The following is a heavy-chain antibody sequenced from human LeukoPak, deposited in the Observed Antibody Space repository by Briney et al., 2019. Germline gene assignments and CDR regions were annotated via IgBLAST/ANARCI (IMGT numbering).Heavy chain of an antibody. D-gene: IGHD2-21*01. CDR3: ARDPGDGYFAY. J-gene: IGHJ4*02. Sequence: SETLSLTCAVYGGSFSGYYWSWIRQPPGKGLEWIGEINHSGSTNYNPSLKSRVTISVDTSKNQFSLKLSSVTAADTAVYYCARDPGDGYFAYWGQGTLVTVSS. CDR1: GGSFSGYY. V-gene: IGHV4-34*01. CDR2: INHSGST.